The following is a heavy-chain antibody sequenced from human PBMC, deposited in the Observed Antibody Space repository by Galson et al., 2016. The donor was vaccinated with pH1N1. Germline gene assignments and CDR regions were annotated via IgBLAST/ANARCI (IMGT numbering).Heavy chain of an antibody. V-gene: IGHV4-4*07. J-gene: IGHJ3*02. CDR2: VYTSGRT. D-gene: IGHD1-1*01. Sequence: ETLSLTCTVSGGSISSRYWSWIRQPAGKGLEWIGRVYTSGRTDSNPSLTSRVTMSMDTSNRQFSMILNSVTAADTAVYYCARGWNLDAFDIWGQGTMVTVSS. CDR1: GGSISSRY. CDR3: ARGWNLDAFDI.